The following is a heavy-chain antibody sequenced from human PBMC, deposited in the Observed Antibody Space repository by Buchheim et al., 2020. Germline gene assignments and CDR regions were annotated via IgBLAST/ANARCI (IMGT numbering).Heavy chain of an antibody. Sequence: QVQLVESGGGVVQPGRSLRLSCVASGFDFSRYGMHWVRQAPGKGLEWVALTSYDGSTKFYADSVKGRFAISRDNAKNSLYLQMNSLRDEDTAVYYCARDATELHSSSWHVDYWGQGTL. CDR3: ARDATELHSSSWHVDY. CDR1: GFDFSRYG. V-gene: IGHV3-30*03. J-gene: IGHJ4*02. CDR2: TSYDGSTK. D-gene: IGHD6-13*01.